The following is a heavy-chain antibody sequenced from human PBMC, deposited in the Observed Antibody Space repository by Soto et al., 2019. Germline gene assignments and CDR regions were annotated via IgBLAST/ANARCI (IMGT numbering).Heavy chain of an antibody. V-gene: IGHV2-5*01. CDR2: IYWNDDK. CDR1: GFSLRTRRVG. J-gene: IGHJ5*02. Sequence: PNLVRPTEALGLSVIFSGFSLRTRRVGVGWIRQPPGKALEWLGFIYWNDDKRYSPSLKSRLTITKDTSKNQVVLTMTNMDPVDTATYYCAKSGSSGWYGWFDPSGQATLVTV. D-gene: IGHD6-19*01. CDR3: AKSGSSGWYGWFDP.